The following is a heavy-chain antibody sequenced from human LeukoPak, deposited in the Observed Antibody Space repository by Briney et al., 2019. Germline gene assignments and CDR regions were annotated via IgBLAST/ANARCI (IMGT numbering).Heavy chain of an antibody. CDR2: IIPILGIA. V-gene: IGHV1-69*04. D-gene: IGHD2-2*02. Sequence: GASVKVSYKAPGGTFSSYAISWVRLAPGQALEWMGRIIPILGIANYAQKFQGRVTITADKSTSTAYMELSSLRSKDTDVYYCARTDTEYYYYGMDVWGQGTTVTVSS. CDR3: ARTDTEYYYYGMDV. CDR1: GGTFSSYA. J-gene: IGHJ6*02.